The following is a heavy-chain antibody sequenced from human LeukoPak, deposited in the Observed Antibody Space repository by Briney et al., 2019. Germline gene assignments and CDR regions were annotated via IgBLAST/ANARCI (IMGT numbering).Heavy chain of an antibody. CDR2: IYSGGST. D-gene: IGHD5-18*01. Sequence: PGGSLRLSCAASGFTVSSNYMSWVRQAPGKGLERVSVIYSGGSTYYADSVKGRFTISRDNSKNTLYLQMNSLRAEDTAVYYCALSRGYSSGGAFDIWGQGTMVTVSS. CDR3: ALSRGYSSGGAFDI. CDR1: GFTVSSNY. J-gene: IGHJ3*02. V-gene: IGHV3-53*01.